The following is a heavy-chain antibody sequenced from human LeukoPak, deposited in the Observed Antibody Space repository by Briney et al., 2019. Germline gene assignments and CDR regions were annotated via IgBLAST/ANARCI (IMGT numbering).Heavy chain of an antibody. D-gene: IGHD1-26*01. CDR3: ARAAHSGSLAPFDY. CDR2: VYTSGST. CDR1: GGSISSYY. Sequence: SETLSLTCTVSGGSISSYYWSWIRQPAGKGLEWIGRVYTSGSTNYNPSLKSRVTMSIDTSKNQFSLKLSSVTAADTAVYYCARAAHSGSLAPFDYWGQGTLVTVSS. V-gene: IGHV4-4*07. J-gene: IGHJ4*02.